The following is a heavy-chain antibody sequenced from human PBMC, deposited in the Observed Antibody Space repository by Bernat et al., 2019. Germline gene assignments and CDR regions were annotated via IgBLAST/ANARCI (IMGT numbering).Heavy chain of an antibody. D-gene: IGHD1-26*01. Sequence: QVQLMESGGGVVQPGRSLRLSCAASGFTFSSYGMHWVRQAPGKGLEWVAVIWYDGSNKYYADSVKGRFTISRDNSKNTLYLQMNSLRAEDTAVYYCAREMVGATTWDYAFDIWGQGTMVTVSS. CDR3: AREMVGATTWDYAFDI. J-gene: IGHJ3*02. V-gene: IGHV3-33*01. CDR1: GFTFSSYG. CDR2: IWYDGSNK.